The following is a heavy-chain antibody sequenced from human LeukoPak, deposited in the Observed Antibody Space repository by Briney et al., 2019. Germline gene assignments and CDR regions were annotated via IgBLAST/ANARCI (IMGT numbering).Heavy chain of an antibody. D-gene: IGHD1-26*01. CDR3: ARAGKWELVLDY. CDR2: ISNSGNTI. Sequence: GGSLRLSCAASGFTSRFSFSDYYMRWVRQAPGKGLEWLSFISNSGNTIHYADSVRGRFTISRDNAKNSLYLQMNSLRAEDTAVYYCARAGKWELVLDYWGQGTLVTVSS. CDR1: GFTSRFSFSDYY. V-gene: IGHV3-11*04. J-gene: IGHJ4*02.